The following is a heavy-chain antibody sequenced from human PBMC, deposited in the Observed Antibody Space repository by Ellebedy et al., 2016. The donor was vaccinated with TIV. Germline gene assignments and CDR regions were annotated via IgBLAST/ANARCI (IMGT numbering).Heavy chain of an antibody. Sequence: GESLKISCTASGFSVSTNYMGWVRQAPGQGLEWFSVIYGADITYYADSVKGRLTISRHIANNTLHLQMNSLRPDDTAIYYCARQSGWGLRWGQGTLVTVSS. V-gene: IGHV3-53*04. CDR2: IYGADIT. D-gene: IGHD2-21*01. CDR1: GFSVSTNY. J-gene: IGHJ4*02. CDR3: ARQSGWGLR.